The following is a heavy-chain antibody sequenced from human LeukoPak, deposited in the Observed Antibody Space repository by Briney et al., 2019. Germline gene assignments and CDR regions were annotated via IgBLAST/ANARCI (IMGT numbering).Heavy chain of an antibody. CDR2: ISGSGGST. J-gene: IGHJ4*02. Sequence: GGSLRLSCAASGFTFSSYAMSWVRQAPGKGLEWVSAISGSGGSTYYADFVKGRFTISRDNSKNTLYLQMNSLRAEDTAVYYCAKDRVAAIAAAVLDYWGQGTLVTVSS. CDR1: GFTFSSYA. CDR3: AKDRVAAIAAAVLDY. V-gene: IGHV3-23*01. D-gene: IGHD6-13*01.